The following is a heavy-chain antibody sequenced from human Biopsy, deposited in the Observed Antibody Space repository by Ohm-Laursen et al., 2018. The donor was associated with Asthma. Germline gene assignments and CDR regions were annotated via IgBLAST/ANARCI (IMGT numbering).Heavy chain of an antibody. CDR1: GYNFISFA. V-gene: IGHV1-3*01. J-gene: IGHJ3*02. CDR2: INAGDGNT. CDR3: ARTYYDFLTGQVNDAFAM. Sequence: ASVKVSCKASGYNFISFAIHWVRQAPGQRLEWMGWINAGDGNTKYSQKFQGRVTITRDTSASTAYMDLRSLRSEDTAMYYCARTYYDFLTGQVNDAFAMWGQGTMVTVSS. D-gene: IGHD3-9*01.